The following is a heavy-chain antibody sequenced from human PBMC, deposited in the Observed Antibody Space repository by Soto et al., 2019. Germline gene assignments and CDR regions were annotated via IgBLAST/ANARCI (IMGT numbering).Heavy chain of an antibody. CDR3: AKNRDFDVVATTVEY. CDR2: ISGSGGST. V-gene: IGHV3-23*01. Sequence: EVQLLESGGGLVQPGGSLRLSCGASGFTFSSDAMSWVRQAPGEGLEWVSAISGSGGSTYYADSVQGRFTISSENSKNAMYLQMDSVRADDTAVYDCAKNRDFDVVATTVEYWGQGPLVTVAS. D-gene: IGHD5-12*01. CDR1: GFTFSSDA. J-gene: IGHJ4*02.